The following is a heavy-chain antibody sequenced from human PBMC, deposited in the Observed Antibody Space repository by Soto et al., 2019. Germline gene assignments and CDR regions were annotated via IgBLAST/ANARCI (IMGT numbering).Heavy chain of an antibody. V-gene: IGHV5-51*01. CDR3: ARSITGTTMRYYYYGMDV. CDR2: IYPGDSDT. D-gene: IGHD1-7*01. CDR1: GYSFTSYW. Sequence: GESLKISCKGSGYSFTSYWIGWVRQMPGKGLEWMGIIYPGDSDTRYSPSFQGQVTISADKSISTAYLQWSSLKASDTAMYYCARSITGTTMRYYYYGMDVWGQGTKVTVS. J-gene: IGHJ6*02.